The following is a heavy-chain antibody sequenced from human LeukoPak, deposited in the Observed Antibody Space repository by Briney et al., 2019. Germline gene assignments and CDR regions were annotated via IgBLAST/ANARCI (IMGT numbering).Heavy chain of an antibody. Sequence: GGSLRLSCAASGFTFSDSYMAWIRQAPGKGLEWVSYISNSGYTKYYADSVKGRFTISRDNTKNSVHLQMNSLRAEDTALYYCARTGYFGANGFDYWGQGTLVTVSS. CDR1: GFTFSDSY. CDR2: ISNSGYTK. J-gene: IGHJ4*02. V-gene: IGHV3-11*01. CDR3: ARTGYFGANGFDY. D-gene: IGHD4/OR15-4a*01.